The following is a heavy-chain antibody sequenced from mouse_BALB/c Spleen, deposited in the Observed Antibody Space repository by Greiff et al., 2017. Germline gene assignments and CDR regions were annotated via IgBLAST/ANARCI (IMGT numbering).Heavy chain of an antibody. D-gene: IGHD1-1*01. Sequence: EVKLMESGGGLVQPGGSRKLSCAASGFTFSSFGMHWVRQAPEKGLEWVAYISSGSSTIYYADTVKGRFTISRDNPKNTLFLQMTSLRSEDTAMYYCAKSPDYGSSYDFDYWGQGTTLTVSS. J-gene: IGHJ2*01. CDR1: GFTFSSFG. V-gene: IGHV5-17*02. CDR3: AKSPDYGSSYDFDY. CDR2: ISSGSSTI.